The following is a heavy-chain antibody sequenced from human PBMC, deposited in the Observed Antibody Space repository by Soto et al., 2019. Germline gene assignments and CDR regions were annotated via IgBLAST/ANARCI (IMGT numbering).Heavy chain of an antibody. V-gene: IGHV3-23*01. D-gene: IGHD6-19*01. CDR2: ISGSGDSP. Sequence: PGGSLRLSCAASGFTFSNYAMSWVRQAPGKGLEWVSIISGSGDSPYYADSVKGRFTISRYNSRNTLYLQMNSLRAGDSAKYYCAKEGTSGLYYFDYWGQGTLVTVSS. CDR1: GFTFSNYA. CDR3: AKEGTSGLYYFDY. J-gene: IGHJ4*02.